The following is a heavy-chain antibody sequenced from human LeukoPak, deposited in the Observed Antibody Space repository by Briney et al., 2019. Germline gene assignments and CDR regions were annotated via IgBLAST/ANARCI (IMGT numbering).Heavy chain of an antibody. CDR1: GGSFSGYY. V-gene: IGHV4-34*01. Sequence: SETLSLTCAVYGGSFSGYYWSWIRQPPGKGLEWIGEINHSGSTNYNPSLTSRVTISVDTSKNQFSLKLSSVTAADTAVYYCARDVDTAMVWASWFDPWGREPWSPSPQ. CDR2: INHSGST. D-gene: IGHD5-18*01. CDR3: ARDVDTAMVWASWFDP. J-gene: IGHJ5*02.